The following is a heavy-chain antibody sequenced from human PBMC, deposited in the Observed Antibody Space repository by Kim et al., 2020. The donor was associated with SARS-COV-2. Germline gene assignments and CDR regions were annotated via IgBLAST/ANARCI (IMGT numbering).Heavy chain of an antibody. D-gene: IGHD3-10*01. J-gene: IGHJ6*03. Sequence: SVKVSCKASGCTFSSYAISWVRQAPGQGLEWMGGIIPIFGTANYAQKFQGRVTITADESTSTAYMELRSLRSEDTAVYYCAGLWFRELFPGYYYMDVWG. V-gene: IGHV1-69*13. CDR2: IIPIFGTA. CDR1: GCTFSSYA. CDR3: AGLWFRELFPGYYYMDV.